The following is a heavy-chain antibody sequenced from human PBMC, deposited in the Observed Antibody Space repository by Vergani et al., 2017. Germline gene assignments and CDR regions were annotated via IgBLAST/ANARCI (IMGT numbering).Heavy chain of an antibody. CDR3: AKGGWNYWFDS. Sequence: EVQLLESGGDLVQPGGSLRLFCAASGFSFTTYALSWVRQAPGKGLEWVSTINTNGDYTRYGDSVKGRFTISRDNSKSTLYLQMNSLRAEDTAIDYCAKGGWNYWFDSWGQGTLVIVS. CDR2: INTNGDYT. CDR1: GFSFTTYA. V-gene: IGHV3-23*01. J-gene: IGHJ5*01. D-gene: IGHD1-1*01.